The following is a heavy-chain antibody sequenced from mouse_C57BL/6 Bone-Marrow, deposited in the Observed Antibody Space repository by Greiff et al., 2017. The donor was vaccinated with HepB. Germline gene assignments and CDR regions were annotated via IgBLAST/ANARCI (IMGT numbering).Heavy chain of an antibody. D-gene: IGHD1-1*01. Sequence: VQLKESGPELVKPGASVKISCKASGYSFTDYNMNWVKQSNGKSLEWIGVINTNYGTTSYNQKFKGKATLTVDQSSSTAYMQLNSLTSEDSAVYYCARAGLLRSPYYFDYWGQGTTLTVSS. V-gene: IGHV1-39*01. CDR1: GYSFTDYN. CDR2: INTNYGTT. CDR3: ARAGLLRSPYYFDY. J-gene: IGHJ2*01.